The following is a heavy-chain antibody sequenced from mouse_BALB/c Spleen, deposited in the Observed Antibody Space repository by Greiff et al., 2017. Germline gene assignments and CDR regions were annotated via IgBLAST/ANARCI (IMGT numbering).Heavy chain of an antibody. CDR2: IDPSDSYT. CDR3: ARWGARATRLYYFDY. D-gene: IGHD3-1*01. Sequence: QVQLQQPGAELVKPGASVKLSCKASGYTFTSYWMHWVKQRPGQGLEWIGEIDPSDSYTNYNQKFKGKATLTVDKSSSTAYMQLSSLTSEDSAVYYCARWGARATRLYYFDYWGQGTTLTVSS. CDR1: GYTFTSYW. V-gene: IGHV1-69*02. J-gene: IGHJ2*01.